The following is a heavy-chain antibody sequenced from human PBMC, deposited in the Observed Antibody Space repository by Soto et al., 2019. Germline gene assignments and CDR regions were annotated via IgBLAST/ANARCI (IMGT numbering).Heavy chain of an antibody. CDR3: ARDHKEAFDI. V-gene: IGHV4-59*01. CDR2: MYFNEST. J-gene: IGHJ3*02. Sequence: SETLSLTCTVSGASITSYFLNWIRQAPGKGLEWIGYMYFNESTNYNPSLKSRVMMSLDTSKSLFSLKLNSVTAADTAIYYCARDHKEAFDIWGQGTLVTVSS. CDR1: GASITSYF.